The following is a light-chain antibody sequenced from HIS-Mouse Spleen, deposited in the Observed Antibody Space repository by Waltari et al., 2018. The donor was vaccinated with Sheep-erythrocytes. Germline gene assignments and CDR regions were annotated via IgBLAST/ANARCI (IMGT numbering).Light chain of an antibody. V-gene: IGLV2-14*03. Sequence: QSALTQPASVSGSPGQSITISCTGTSSDVGGYNYVSWYQQHPGKAPKIMIYDVSNRPSGCSNRFSGSKSGNSASLTISGLQAEDEADYYCSSYTSSSTFVVFGGGTKLTVL. J-gene: IGLJ2*01. CDR2: DVS. CDR1: SSDVGGYNY. CDR3: SSYTSSSTFVV.